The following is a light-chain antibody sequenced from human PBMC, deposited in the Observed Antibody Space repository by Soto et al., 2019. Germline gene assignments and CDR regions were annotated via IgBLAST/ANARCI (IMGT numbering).Light chain of an antibody. J-gene: IGKJ4*01. CDR2: DAS. CDR1: QSLNND. Sequence: IQMTQYPSTLSSSLGDRVTITCRASQSLNNDLAWYQQKPGKAPNLLIYDASTLERGVPSRFSGTVSGTDGTITISSLQTEDGATYDCQQVYVYPSTFGGGTKVDIK. V-gene: IGKV1-5*01. CDR3: QQVYVYPST.